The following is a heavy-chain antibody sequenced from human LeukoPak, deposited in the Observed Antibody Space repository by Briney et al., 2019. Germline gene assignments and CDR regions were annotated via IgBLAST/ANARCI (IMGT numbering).Heavy chain of an antibody. CDR2: ISSSNLTI. J-gene: IGHJ4*02. Sequence: GGSLRLSCAASGFTFSSYSMNWVRQAPGKGLEWVSYISSSNLTIYFADSVKGRFTISRDNAKNSLFLQMNSLRAEDTAVYYCARALNYGYYNDYWGQGTLVTVSS. CDR3: ARALNYGYYNDY. D-gene: IGHD3-22*01. V-gene: IGHV3-48*01. CDR1: GFTFSSYS.